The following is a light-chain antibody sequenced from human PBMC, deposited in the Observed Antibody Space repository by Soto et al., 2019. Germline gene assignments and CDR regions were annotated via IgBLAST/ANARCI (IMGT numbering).Light chain of an antibody. CDR3: AAWDGSLNGCV. CDR1: TSNIGTDT. V-gene: IGLV1-44*01. CDR2: GNT. Sequence: QSVLTQPPSASGAPGQRVTISCSGSTSNIGTDTVNWYQQLPGTAPQLLIYGNTQRPSGVPDRFSGSKSATSASLAISGLQSEDEADYYCAAWDGSLNGCVFGGGTKLTVL. J-gene: IGLJ3*02.